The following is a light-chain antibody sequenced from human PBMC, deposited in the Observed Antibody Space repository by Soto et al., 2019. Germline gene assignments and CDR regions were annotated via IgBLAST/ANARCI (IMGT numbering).Light chain of an antibody. CDR3: QQSYSPPCT. Sequence: EIQMTQSPSSLSASLGDRVTITCRASQSISTYLNWYQQKPGKAPKVMIHAASSWQSGVPSRFSGSGSGTDFTLTSSRLQHEDFGTYYCQQSYSPPCTFAHGTKVDIK. V-gene: IGKV1-39*01. CDR2: AAS. CDR1: QSISTY. J-gene: IGKJ3*01.